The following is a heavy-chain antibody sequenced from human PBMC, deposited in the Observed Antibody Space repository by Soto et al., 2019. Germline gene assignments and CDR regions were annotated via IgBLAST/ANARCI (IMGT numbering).Heavy chain of an antibody. V-gene: IGHV6-1*01. J-gene: IGHJ4*02. Sequence: SQTLSLTRAISGDSVSSKSSSCNWSRRSPSRGLEWLGRTYYRSKLYNEYAVSVKSRIAINPDTSKNQFSLQLNSVTPEDTAVYYCARTSGHFDSWGQGTLVTVSS. D-gene: IGHD6-19*01. CDR3: ARTSGHFDS. CDR2: TYYRSKLYN. CDR1: GDSVSSKSSS.